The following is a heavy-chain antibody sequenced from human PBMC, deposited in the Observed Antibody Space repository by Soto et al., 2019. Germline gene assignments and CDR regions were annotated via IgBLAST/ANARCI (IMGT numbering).Heavy chain of an antibody. CDR3: ARDVGLNSYYYDSSGYHPAKAYYYGMDV. V-gene: IGHV1-46*01. CDR2: INPSGGST. J-gene: IGHJ6*02. D-gene: IGHD3-22*01. Sequence: PGRSVKVSCKASGCTFTSYYMHWVRQAPGQGLEWMGIINPSGGSTSYAQEFQGRVTMTRDTSTSTVYMELSSLRSEDTAVYYCARDVGLNSYYYDSSGYHPAKAYYYGMDVWGQGTTVTVSS. CDR1: GCTFTSYY.